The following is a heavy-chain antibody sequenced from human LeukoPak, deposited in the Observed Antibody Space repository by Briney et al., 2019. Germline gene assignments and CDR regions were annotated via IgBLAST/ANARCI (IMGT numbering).Heavy chain of an antibody. CDR1: GFTFSSYW. J-gene: IGHJ5*02. CDR3: ARAPVPGGWFDP. V-gene: IGHV3-74*01. Sequence: GGSLRLSCAASGFTFSSYWKHWVRQAPGKGLVWVSRIISDGSDTTYADSVKGRFTISRDNAKNTLYLQMNSLRAEDTAVYYCARAPVPGGWFDPWGQGTLVTVSS. CDR2: IISDGSDT. D-gene: IGHD4-23*01.